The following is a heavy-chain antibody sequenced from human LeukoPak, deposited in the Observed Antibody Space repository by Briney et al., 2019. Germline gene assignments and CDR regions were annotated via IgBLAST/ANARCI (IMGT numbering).Heavy chain of an antibody. J-gene: IGHJ4*02. CDR2: ISSSGSTI. Sequence: GGSLRLSGACSGFTLSDYYMSWIHEAPGQGLEGVPYISSSGSTIHYAVPVQGRFIISKGNANSSLSLQLHSLSAEDTAVLYCASLPAANWNDYWGQGTLVTVSS. CDR1: GFTLSDYY. V-gene: IGHV3-11*01. CDR3: ASLPAANWNDY. D-gene: IGHD2-2*01.